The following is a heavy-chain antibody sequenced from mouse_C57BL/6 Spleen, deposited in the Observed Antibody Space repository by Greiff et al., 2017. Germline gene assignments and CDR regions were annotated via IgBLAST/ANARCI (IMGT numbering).Heavy chain of an antibody. J-gene: IGHJ3*01. CDR1: GYTFTSYG. CDR3: ARSESGAHYYSSSVAY. CDR2: IYPRSGNT. D-gene: IGHD1-1*01. Sequence: VKLMESGAELARPGASVKLSCKASGYTFTSYGISWVKQRTGQGLEWIGEIYPRSGNTYYNEKFKGKATLTADKSSSTAYMELRSLTSEDSAVYFCARSESGAHYYSSSVAYWGQGTLVTVSA. V-gene: IGHV1-81*01.